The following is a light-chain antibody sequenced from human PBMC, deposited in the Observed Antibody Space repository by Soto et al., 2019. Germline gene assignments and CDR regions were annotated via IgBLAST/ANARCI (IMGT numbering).Light chain of an antibody. J-gene: IGLJ1*01. CDR1: SSDICVDNS. Sequence: QSFLTQPASVSGSLVQSITISCTGTSSDICVDNSLSWYQYHPGRVPRLWIVEVSDRPAGVANRFAGSKSVNTASLTISGLQAEDEADYFCRLYVSGXTYVFGTGIKVXV. CDR2: EVS. V-gene: IGLV2-14*01. CDR3: RLYVSGXTYV.